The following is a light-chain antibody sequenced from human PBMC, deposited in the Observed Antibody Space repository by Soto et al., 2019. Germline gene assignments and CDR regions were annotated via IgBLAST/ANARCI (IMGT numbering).Light chain of an antibody. Sequence: QSVLTQPASVSGSPGQSITISCTGTSSDVGSYNLVSWYQHHPGKAPRLMIYEGSKRPSGVSNRFSGSKSGNTASLTISGLQAEDEADYYCSSYTSSSTLEEVVFGGGTKLTVL. CDR3: SSYTSSSTLEEVV. CDR2: EGS. V-gene: IGLV2-14*02. J-gene: IGLJ2*01. CDR1: SSDVGSYNL.